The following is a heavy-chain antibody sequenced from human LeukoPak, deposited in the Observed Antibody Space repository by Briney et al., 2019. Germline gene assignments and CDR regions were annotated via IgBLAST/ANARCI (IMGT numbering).Heavy chain of an antibody. Sequence: ASVKVSCKASGYTFTSYDINWVRQATGQGLEWMGWMNPNSGNTGYAQKFQGRVTMTRNTSIRTAYMELSSLRSEDTAVYYCARVGLDIVVVPAASDNWFDPWGQGTLVTVSS. V-gene: IGHV1-8*01. J-gene: IGHJ5*02. CDR3: ARVGLDIVVVPAASDNWFDP. CDR1: GYTFTSYD. CDR2: MNPNSGNT. D-gene: IGHD2-2*03.